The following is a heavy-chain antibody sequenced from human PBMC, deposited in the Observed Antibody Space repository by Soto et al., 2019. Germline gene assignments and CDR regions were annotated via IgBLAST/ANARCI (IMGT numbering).Heavy chain of an antibody. CDR1: GGSVRSGDYH. CDR2: IYYSGNS. J-gene: IGHJ4*02. V-gene: IGHV4-30-4*01. CDR3: ARMYGGYGGGVDY. D-gene: IGHD5-12*01. Sequence: QVQLQESGPGLVKPSQTLSLTCTVSGGSVRSGDYHWSWIRQPPGKGLGWLGYIYYSGNSYYNPSRMRLVAMSVDTSKNHFSLKLRSVTAADTAVYYCARMYGGYGGGVDYWGQGTQVTVSS.